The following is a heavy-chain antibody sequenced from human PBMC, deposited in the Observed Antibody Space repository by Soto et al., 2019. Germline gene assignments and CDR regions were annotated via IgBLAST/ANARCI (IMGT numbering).Heavy chain of an antibody. CDR3: SRDKSYGMDV. J-gene: IGHJ6*02. Sequence: QVQLVQSGAEVKKPGASVKVSCKASGYTCTSYDINWVRRATGQGLEWMGWMNPNSGNTAYAQKFHGRVTMTRNTSISTAYMELSSLRSEATAVYYCSRDKSYGMDVWGQGTTVTGSS. CDR2: MNPNSGNT. CDR1: GYTCTSYD. V-gene: IGHV1-8*01.